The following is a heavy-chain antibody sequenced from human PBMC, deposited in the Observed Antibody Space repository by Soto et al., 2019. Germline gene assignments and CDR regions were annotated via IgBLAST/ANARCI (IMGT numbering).Heavy chain of an antibody. D-gene: IGHD3-3*01. CDR3: ARLKSTNGITISGVAPRRDNGMDV. CDR2: MNPNSGNT. CDR1: GYTFTSYD. Sequence: QVQLVQSGAEVKKPGASVKVSCKASGYTFTSYDINWVRQATGQGLEWMGWMNPNSGNTGYAQKFQGRVTMTRNTSISTAYMVLSSLRSDDTAVYYCARLKSTNGITISGVAPRRDNGMDVWGEGSTVTVSS. J-gene: IGHJ6*04. V-gene: IGHV1-8*01.